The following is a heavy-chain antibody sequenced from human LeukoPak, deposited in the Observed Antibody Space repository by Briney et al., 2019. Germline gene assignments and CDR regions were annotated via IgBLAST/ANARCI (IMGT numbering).Heavy chain of an antibody. CDR2: ISGSGDGT. CDR3: AKGRNSYDSGRCHSPNCYYGMGV. D-gene: IGHD3-10*01. Sequence: GGSLRLSCTASGFTFDNYAMIWVRQAPGKGLEWVSVISGSGDGTYSADSVRGRFTISRDNSKNTLYLEMSSLRVEDTAVYHCAKGRNSYDSGRCHSPNCYYGMGVWGHGTTVIVSS. V-gene: IGHV3-23*01. CDR1: GFTFDNYA. J-gene: IGHJ6*02.